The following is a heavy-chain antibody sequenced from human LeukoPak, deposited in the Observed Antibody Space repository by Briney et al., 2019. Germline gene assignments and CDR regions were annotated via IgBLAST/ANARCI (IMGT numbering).Heavy chain of an antibody. Sequence: PGGSLRLSCKASGFSFSDYTMHWVRPAPGKRLEWVALISFDGTSTFYADSVKGRFSISRDNSKKTLFLQMNNLRPEDTAEYYCADSSGWFDFDYWGEGTPVTVAS. CDR1: GFSFSDYT. CDR3: ADSSGWFDFDY. CDR2: ISFDGTST. V-gene: IGHV3-30*14. J-gene: IGHJ4*02. D-gene: IGHD6-19*01.